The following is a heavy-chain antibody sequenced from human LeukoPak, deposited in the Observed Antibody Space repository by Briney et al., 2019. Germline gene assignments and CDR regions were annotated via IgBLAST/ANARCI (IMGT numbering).Heavy chain of an antibody. CDR3: ARHSRGRWYVFDY. Sequence: PGRSLRLSCAASGFTFSSCGMHWVRHAPAEGLEWVAAISDSGGTTYYADSVKGRFTISRDNSKNTLYLQMNSLRAEDTAVYYCARHSRGRWYVFDYWGQGTLVTVSS. J-gene: IGHJ4*02. CDR2: ISDSGGTT. CDR1: GFTFSSCG. V-gene: IGHV3-23*01. D-gene: IGHD6-13*01.